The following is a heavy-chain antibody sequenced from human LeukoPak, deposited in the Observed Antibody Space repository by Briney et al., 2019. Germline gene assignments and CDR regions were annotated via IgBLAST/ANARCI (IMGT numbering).Heavy chain of an antibody. D-gene: IGHD1-26*01. CDR2: ISSSSSTI. CDR1: GFTFSSYS. CDR3: ARVGDFSGSYPIDY. V-gene: IGHV3-48*04. Sequence: GGSLRLSCAASGFTFSSYSMNWVRQAPGKGLEWVSYISSSSSTIYYADSVKGRFTISRDNAKNSLYLQMNSLRAEDTAVYYCARVGDFSGSYPIDYWGQGTLVTVSS. J-gene: IGHJ4*02.